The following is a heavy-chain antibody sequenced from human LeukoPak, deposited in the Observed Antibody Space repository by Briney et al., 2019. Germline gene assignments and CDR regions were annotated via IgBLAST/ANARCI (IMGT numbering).Heavy chain of an antibody. V-gene: IGHV4-39*07. D-gene: IGHD3-10*01. CDR2: INHSGST. Sequence: KPSETLSLTCTVSGGSISSSSYYWSWIRQPPGKGLEWIGEINHSGSTNYNPSLKSRVTISVDTSKNQFSLKLSSVTAADTAVYYCARGWPYYYGSGSYWDYWGQGTLVTVSS. CDR1: GGSISSSSYY. J-gene: IGHJ4*02. CDR3: ARGWPYYYGSGSYWDY.